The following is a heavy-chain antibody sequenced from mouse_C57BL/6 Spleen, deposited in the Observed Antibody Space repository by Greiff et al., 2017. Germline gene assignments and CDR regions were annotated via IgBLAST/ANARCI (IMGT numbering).Heavy chain of an antibody. D-gene: IGHD1-1*01. CDR2: INPSNGGT. V-gene: IGHV1-53*01. CDR3: ARWGYGSSYFDY. Sequence: QVQLQQPGTELVKPGASVKLSCQASGYTFTSYWMHWVKQRPGQGLEWIGNINPSNGGTNYNEKFKSKATLTVDKSSSTAYMQLSSLTSEDSAVYYCARWGYGSSYFDYWGQGTTLTVSS. J-gene: IGHJ2*01. CDR1: GYTFTSYW.